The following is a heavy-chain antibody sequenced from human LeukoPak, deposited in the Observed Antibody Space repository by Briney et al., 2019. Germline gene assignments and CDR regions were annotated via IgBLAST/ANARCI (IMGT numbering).Heavy chain of an antibody. Sequence: SETLSLTCTVSGGSISSYYWSWIRQPAGKGREWIGRIYTSGSTNYNPPHKSRVPISVDTSKNQYSLKLSSVTAADTAVYYCARGDDSSGWVPGYFHYWGQGNLDTVSS. J-gene: IGHJ4*02. CDR2: IYTSGST. V-gene: IGHV4-4*07. CDR1: GGSISSYY. D-gene: IGHD6-19*01. CDR3: ARGDDSSGWVPGYFHY.